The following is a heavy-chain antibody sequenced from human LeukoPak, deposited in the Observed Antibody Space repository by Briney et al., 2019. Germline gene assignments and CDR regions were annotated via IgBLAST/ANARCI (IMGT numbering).Heavy chain of an antibody. D-gene: IGHD3-22*01. J-gene: IGHJ4*02. CDR1: TFTVSSNY. CDR3: AKGWSSGYHYAVEC. Sequence: GGSLRDSCAASTFTVSSNYMSWVRQAPGKGLEWVSVIYSGGITFYADSVEGRFTISRDNSKNTLYLQMNSLRAEDTAVYYCAKGWSSGYHYAVECWGQGTLVTVSS. V-gene: IGHV3-53*01. CDR2: IYSGGIT.